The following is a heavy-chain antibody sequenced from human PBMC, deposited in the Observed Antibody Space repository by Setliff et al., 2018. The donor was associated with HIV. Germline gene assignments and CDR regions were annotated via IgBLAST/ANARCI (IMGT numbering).Heavy chain of an antibody. CDR3: AKGLLQVSSGLDYQYGMDV. Sequence: PGGSLRLSCAASGFTFDDYAMHWVRQAPGKGLEWVSLISWDGGSTYYADSVKGRFTISRDNSKNSLYLQMNSLRAEDTALYYCAKGLLQVSSGLDYQYGMDVWGQGTTVTVSS. J-gene: IGHJ6*02. CDR2: ISWDGGST. CDR1: GFTFDDYA. D-gene: IGHD6-19*01. V-gene: IGHV3-43D*03.